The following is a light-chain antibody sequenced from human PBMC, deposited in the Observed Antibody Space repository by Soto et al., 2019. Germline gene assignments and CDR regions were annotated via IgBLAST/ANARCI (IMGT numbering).Light chain of an antibody. J-gene: IGLJ2*01. CDR2: ESY. CDR3: SSYTSSSTLVV. V-gene: IGLV2-14*02. CDR1: SADIGSFNL. Sequence: QSALTQPASLSGSPGQSITISCTGTSADIGSFNLVSWYQQFPGEVPKLIIYESYKRPSGISTRFSGSKSGNTASLTISGLQAEDEADYYCSSYTSSSTLVVFGGGTKLTVL.